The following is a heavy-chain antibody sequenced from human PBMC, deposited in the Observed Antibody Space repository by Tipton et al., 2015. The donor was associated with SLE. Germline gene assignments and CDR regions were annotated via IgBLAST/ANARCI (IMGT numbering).Heavy chain of an antibody. CDR1: GFTFSSYA. CDR3: AKDVLGAIFGVNPFFDY. V-gene: IGHV3-23*01. D-gene: IGHD3-3*01. CDR2: ISGSGGST. J-gene: IGHJ4*02. Sequence: GSLRLSCAASGFTFSSYAMSWVCQAPGKGLEWVSAISGSGGSTYYADSVKGRFTISRDNSKNTLYLQMNSLRAEDTAVYYCAKDVLGAIFGVNPFFDYWGQGTLVTVSS.